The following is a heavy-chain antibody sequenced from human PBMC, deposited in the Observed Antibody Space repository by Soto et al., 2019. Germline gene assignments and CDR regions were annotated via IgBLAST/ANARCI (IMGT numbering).Heavy chain of an antibody. Sequence: ASVKVSCKVSGYTLTELSMHWVRQAPGKGLEWMGGFDPEDGETIYAQKFQGRVTMTEDTSTDTAYMELSSLRSEDTAVYYCADYYDILTGFRYWGQGTLVTVSS. CDR2: FDPEDGET. CDR1: GYTLTELS. D-gene: IGHD3-9*01. J-gene: IGHJ4*02. V-gene: IGHV1-24*01. CDR3: ADYYDILTGFRY.